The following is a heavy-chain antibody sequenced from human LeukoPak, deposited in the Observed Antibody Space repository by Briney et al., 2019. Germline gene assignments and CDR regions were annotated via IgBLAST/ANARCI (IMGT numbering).Heavy chain of an antibody. J-gene: IGHJ4*02. CDR3: AKDNYYDSSGSFDY. Sequence: GGSLRLSCAASGFTFDDYAMHWVRQAPGKGLEWVSGISWNSGSIGYADSVKGRFTISRDNAKNSLYLQMNSLRAEDTALYYCAKDNYYDSSGSFDYWGQGTLVTVSS. CDR1: GFTFDDYA. V-gene: IGHV3-9*01. CDR2: ISWNSGSI. D-gene: IGHD3-22*01.